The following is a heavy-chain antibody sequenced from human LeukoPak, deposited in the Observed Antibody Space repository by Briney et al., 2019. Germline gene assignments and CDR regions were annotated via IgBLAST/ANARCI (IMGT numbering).Heavy chain of an antibody. V-gene: IGHV4-39*01. Sequence: SETLSLTCTVSGGSISTSLYYWVWIRQSPGKGLEWIASVYYGGSIYYNPSLKSRATMAVDMSKNQFSLKLRSGTAADAAVYYCARLYGDYAWGQGTLVTVSS. CDR3: ARLYGDYA. J-gene: IGHJ5*02. CDR2: VYYGGSI. CDR1: GGSISTSLYY. D-gene: IGHD4-17*01.